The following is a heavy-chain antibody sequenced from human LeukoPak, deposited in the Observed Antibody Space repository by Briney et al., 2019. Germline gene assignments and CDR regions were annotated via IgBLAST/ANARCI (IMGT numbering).Heavy chain of an antibody. D-gene: IGHD2-21*02. Sequence: SETLSITCTVSGGSISSGGYYWSWICQHPGKGLEWIGYIYYSGSTYYNPSLKSRVTISVDTSKNQFSLKLSSVTAADTAVYYCARAVLVAYCGGDCYSRHDAFDIWGQGTMVTVSS. CDR1: GGSISSGGYY. V-gene: IGHV4-31*03. CDR2: IYYSGST. J-gene: IGHJ3*02. CDR3: ARAVLVAYCGGDCYSRHDAFDI.